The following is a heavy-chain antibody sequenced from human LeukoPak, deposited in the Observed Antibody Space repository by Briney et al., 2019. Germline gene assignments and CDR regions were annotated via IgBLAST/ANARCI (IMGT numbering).Heavy chain of an antibody. CDR2: INHSGST. D-gene: IGHD6-13*01. J-gene: IGHJ3*02. V-gene: IGHV4-4*02. CDR3: ARRPAAGTGGAFDI. Sequence: SGTLSLTCAVSGGSISSSNWWSWVRQPPGKGLEWIGEINHSGSTNYNPSLKSRVTISVDTSKNQFSLKLSSVTAADTAVYYCARRPAAGTGGAFDIWGQGTMVTVSS. CDR1: GGSISSSNW.